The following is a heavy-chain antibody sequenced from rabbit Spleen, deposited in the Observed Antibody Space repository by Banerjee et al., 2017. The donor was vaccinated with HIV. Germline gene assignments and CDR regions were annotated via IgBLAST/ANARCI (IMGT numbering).Heavy chain of an antibody. J-gene: IGHJ4*01. D-gene: IGHD1-1*01. Sequence: QEQLEESGGGLVQPEGSLTLTCKASGFDLSSYYYMCWVRQAPGKGLELIACVYTTSGSTWYASWAKGRFTISKSTSLNTVTLQMTSLTAADTATYFCVREGRGGSFNLWGPGTLVTVS. CDR1: GFDLSSYYY. CDR2: VYTTSGST. CDR3: VREGRGGSFNL. V-gene: IGHV1S43*01.